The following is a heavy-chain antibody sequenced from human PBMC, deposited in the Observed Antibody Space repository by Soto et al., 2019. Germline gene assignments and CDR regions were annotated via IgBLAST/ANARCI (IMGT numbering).Heavy chain of an antibody. J-gene: IGHJ4*02. Sequence: GGSLRLSCAASGFTFSSYAMHWVRQAPGTGLEWVAVISYEGSNKYYADSVKGRFTISRDNSKNTLYLQMNSLRTEDTAVCYCARVLGGMATVPFDYWGQGALVTVSS. V-gene: IGHV3-30-3*01. CDR2: ISYEGSNK. D-gene: IGHD4-4*01. CDR1: GFTFSSYA. CDR3: ARVLGGMATVPFDY.